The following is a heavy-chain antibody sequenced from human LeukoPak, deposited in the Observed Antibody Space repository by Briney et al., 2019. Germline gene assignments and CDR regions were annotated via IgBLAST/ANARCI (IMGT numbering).Heavy chain of an antibody. V-gene: IGHV3-7*01. D-gene: IGHD4-17*01. CDR2: IKQDGSEK. Sequence: GGSLRLSCAASGFTFSTYWMSWVRQAPGKGLEWVANIKQDGSEKYFVDSVKGRFTISRDNAKNSLYLQTNSLRAEDTAVYYCARDIDYEDYWGQGTLVTVSS. CDR3: ARDIDYEDY. J-gene: IGHJ4*02. CDR1: GFTFSTYW.